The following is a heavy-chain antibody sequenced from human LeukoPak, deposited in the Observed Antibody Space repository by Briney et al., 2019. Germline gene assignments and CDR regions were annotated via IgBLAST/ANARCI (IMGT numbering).Heavy chain of an antibody. CDR1: GFTFSSYG. Sequence: PGGSLRLSCAASGFTFSSYGMHWVRQAPGKGLEWVSYISNSRSSIYYADSVKGRFTISRDNAQNSLYLLMNSLRAEDTAVYYCAREDFFGSGNNAFDIWGQGTVVTVSS. CDR2: ISNSRSSI. J-gene: IGHJ3*02. V-gene: IGHV3-48*01. CDR3: AREDFFGSGNNAFDI. D-gene: IGHD3-10*01.